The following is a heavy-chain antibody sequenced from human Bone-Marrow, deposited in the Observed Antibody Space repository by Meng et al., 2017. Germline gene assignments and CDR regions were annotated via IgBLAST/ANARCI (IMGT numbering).Heavy chain of an antibody. V-gene: IGHV4-30-2*01. Sequence: QLQLQESGSGLVKPSQTPALPCAVSGGSFSSGGYSWSWIRQPPGKGLEWIGYIYHSGTTYYNPSLKSRVTISVDRSKNQFSLKLTSVTAADTAVYYCARDLPYASGAGGFDPWGQGTLVTVSS. CDR2: IYHSGTT. CDR1: GGSFSSGGYS. J-gene: IGHJ5*02. D-gene: IGHD3-10*01. CDR3: ARDLPYASGAGGFDP.